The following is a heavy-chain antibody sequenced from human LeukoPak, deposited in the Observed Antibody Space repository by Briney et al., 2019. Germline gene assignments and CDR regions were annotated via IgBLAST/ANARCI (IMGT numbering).Heavy chain of an antibody. CDR1: GFTFSSYG. J-gene: IGHJ4*02. CDR2: ISYDGSNK. D-gene: IGHD6-13*01. CDR3: ARAVAAADSY. V-gene: IGHV3-30*03. Sequence: PGGSLRLSCTASGFTFSSYGMHWVRQAPGKGLEWVAVISYDGSNKYYADSVKGRFTISRDNSKNTLYLQMNSLRAEDTAVYSCARAVAAADSYWGRGTPVTVSS.